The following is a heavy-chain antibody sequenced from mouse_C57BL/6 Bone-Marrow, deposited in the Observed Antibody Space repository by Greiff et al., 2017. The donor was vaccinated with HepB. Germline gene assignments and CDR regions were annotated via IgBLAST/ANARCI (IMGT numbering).Heavy chain of an antibody. CDR1: GFTFSSYA. J-gene: IGHJ4*01. D-gene: IGHD1-1*01. CDR2: ISRGGDYI. CDR3: TRDLYGPYAMDY. V-gene: IGHV5-9-1*02. Sequence: EVKLMESGEGLVKPGGSLKLSCAASGFTFSSYAMSWVRQTPEKRLEWVAYISRGGDYIYYADTVKGRFTISRDNARNTLYLQMSSLKSEDTAMYYCTRDLYGPYAMDYWGQGTSVTVSS.